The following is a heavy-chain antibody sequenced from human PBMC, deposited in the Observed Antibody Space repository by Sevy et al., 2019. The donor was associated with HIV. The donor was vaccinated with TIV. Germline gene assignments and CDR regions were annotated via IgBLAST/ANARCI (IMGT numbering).Heavy chain of an antibody. J-gene: IGHJ4*02. D-gene: IGHD3-10*01. Sequence: GGSLRLSCAASGFTFRSYWMTWVRQAPGKGLEWVANMRQDGSEKYYVDSVKGGFTISRDNAKNSLYLQMNSLRAEDTAVYYCARGIYGSGSRLGLGYWGQGTLVTVSS. CDR3: ARGIYGSGSRLGLGY. V-gene: IGHV3-7*01. CDR2: MRQDGSEK. CDR1: GFTFRSYW.